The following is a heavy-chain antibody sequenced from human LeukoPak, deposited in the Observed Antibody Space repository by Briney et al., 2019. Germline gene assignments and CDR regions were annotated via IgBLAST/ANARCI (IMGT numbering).Heavy chain of an antibody. CDR2: ISAYNGNT. D-gene: IGHD2-2*01. CDR3: ARVRSSTSCHDY. J-gene: IGHJ4*02. V-gene: IGHV1-18*01. CDR1: GYTFTSYG. Sequence: ASVKVSCKASGYTFTSYGISWVRQAPGQGLEWMGWISAYNGNTNYAQKLQGRVTMPTDTSTSTAYMELRSLRPDDTAVYYCARVRSSTSCHDYWGQGTLVTVSS.